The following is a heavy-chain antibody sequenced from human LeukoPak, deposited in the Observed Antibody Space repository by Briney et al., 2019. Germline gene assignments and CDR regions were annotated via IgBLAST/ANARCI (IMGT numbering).Heavy chain of an antibody. CDR1: GFTFRNAW. D-gene: IGHD5-24*01. Sequence: GGSLRLSCAASGFTFRNAWMSWVGQARGRGVEWVGRIKSRDDGGTTDYGAPLNVRFPISIDYSIYTLYLQMQSLKTEDTALSDCTFDTVLRWIQPRDYWGQGTLVTVSS. V-gene: IGHV3-15*05. CDR3: TFDTVLRWIQPRDY. CDR2: IKSRDDGGTT. J-gene: IGHJ4*02.